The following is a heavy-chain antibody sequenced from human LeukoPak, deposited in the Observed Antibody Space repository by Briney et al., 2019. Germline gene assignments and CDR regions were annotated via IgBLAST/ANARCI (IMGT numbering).Heavy chain of an antibody. V-gene: IGHV4-34*01. CDR3: ARLQRLVPGYYYYGMDV. Sequence: SETLSLTCAVYGGSFSGYYWSWIRQPPGKGLEWIGEIDHSGSTNYNPSLKSRVTISVDMSKNQFSLKLSSVTAADTAVYYCARLQRLVPGYYYYGMDVWGQGTTVTVSS. CDR1: GGSFSGYY. CDR2: IDHSGST. J-gene: IGHJ6*02. D-gene: IGHD2-2*01.